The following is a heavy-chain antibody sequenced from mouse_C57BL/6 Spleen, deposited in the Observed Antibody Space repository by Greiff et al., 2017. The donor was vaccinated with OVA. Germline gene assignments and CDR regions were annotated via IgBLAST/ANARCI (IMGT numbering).Heavy chain of an antibody. Sequence: EVQRVESGGDLVKPGGSLKLSCAASGFTFSSYGMSWVRQTPDKRLEWVATISSGGSYTYYPDSVKGRFTISRDNAKNTLYLQMSSLKSEDTAMYYCARLRGSTMVTTSPLAYWGQGTLVTVSA. J-gene: IGHJ3*01. CDR2: ISSGGSYT. V-gene: IGHV5-6*01. CDR3: ARLRGSTMVTTSPLAY. CDR1: GFTFSSYG. D-gene: IGHD2-2*01.